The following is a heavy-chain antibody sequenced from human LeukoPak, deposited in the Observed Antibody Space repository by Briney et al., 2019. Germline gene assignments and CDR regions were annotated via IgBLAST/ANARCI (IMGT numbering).Heavy chain of an antibody. V-gene: IGHV3-74*01. CDR1: GFSAGGYW. CDR2: INSDGSST. Sequence: PGGSLRLSCAASGFSAGGYWMSWVRQAPGKGLVWVSRINSDGSSTSYADSVKGRFTISRDNAKNTLYLQMNSLRAEDTAVYYCAREGDNWNDSPDYWGQGTLVTVSS. J-gene: IGHJ4*02. D-gene: IGHD1-1*01. CDR3: AREGDNWNDSPDY.